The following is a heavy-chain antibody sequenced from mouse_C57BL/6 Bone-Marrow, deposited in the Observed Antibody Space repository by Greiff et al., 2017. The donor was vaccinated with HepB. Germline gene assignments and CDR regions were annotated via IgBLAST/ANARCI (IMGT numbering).Heavy chain of an antibody. V-gene: IGHV1-62-2*01. CDR3: ARHEADGYFPPWFAY. CDR2: IYPGSGSI. J-gene: IGHJ3*01. Sequence: QVHVKQSGAELVKPGASVKLSCTASGYTFTEYTIHWVKQRSGQGLEWIGWIYPGSGSIKYNEKFKDKATLTADNSSSTVYMELSRLTSEDSAVYCCARHEADGYFPPWFAYWGQGTLVTVSA. D-gene: IGHD2-3*01. CDR1: GYTFTEYT.